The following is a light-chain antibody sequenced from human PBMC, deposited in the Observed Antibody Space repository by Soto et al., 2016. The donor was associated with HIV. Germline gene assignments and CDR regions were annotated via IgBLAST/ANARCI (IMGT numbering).Light chain of an antibody. CDR2: QHT. J-gene: IGLJ2*01. Sequence: SYELTQLPSVSVSPGQTASITCSGDKLGDKYASWYQQKPGQSPVLVIYQHTKRPSGIPERFSGSNSGNTATLTISGTQAMDEADYYCQAWDSSTVVFGGGTKLTVL. CDR3: QAWDSSTVV. V-gene: IGLV3-1*01. CDR1: KLGDKY.